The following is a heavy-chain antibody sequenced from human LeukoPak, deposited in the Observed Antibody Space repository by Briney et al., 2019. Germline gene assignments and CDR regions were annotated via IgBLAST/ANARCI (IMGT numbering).Heavy chain of an antibody. V-gene: IGHV1-2*06. J-gene: IGHJ3*02. CDR1: GYTFTGYH. CDR2: INPNNGDT. Sequence: ASVKVSCKASGYTFTGYHIHWVRQAPGQGLEWMGRINPNNGDTNYAQKFQGRVTMTRDMSMSTAYMELSRLRSDDTAVYYCAGEDNSSGYRPFDIWGQGTMVTVPS. CDR3: AGEDNSSGYRPFDI. D-gene: IGHD3-22*01.